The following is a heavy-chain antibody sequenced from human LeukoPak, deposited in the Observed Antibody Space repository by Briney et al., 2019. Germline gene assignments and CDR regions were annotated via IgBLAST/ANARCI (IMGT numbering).Heavy chain of an antibody. V-gene: IGHV3-48*04. J-gene: IGHJ4*02. CDR1: GFTFNSYS. Sequence: GGSLRLSCAVSGFTFNSYSMNWVRQAPGKGLEWVSYISNSGSTMYYADSVKGRFTISRDNAKNSLYLQMNSLRAEDTAVYYCARVSGQPSALDYWGQGTLVTASS. CDR2: ISNSGSTM. CDR3: ARVSGQPSALDY. D-gene: IGHD1-26*01.